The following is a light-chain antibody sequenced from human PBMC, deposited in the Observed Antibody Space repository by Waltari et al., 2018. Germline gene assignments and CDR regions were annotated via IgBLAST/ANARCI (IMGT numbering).Light chain of an antibody. CDR3: QQYNTYSPDM. CDR2: KAS. J-gene: IGKJ4*02. Sequence: DIQMTQSPSNVSASVGDRVTIPCRTSQSISTWLAWYQQKPGTAPKLLIYKASTLETGVPSRFSGSGSGTEFTLTISSLQPDDFAVYYCQQYNTYSPDMFGGGTKVEI. V-gene: IGKV1-5*03. CDR1: QSISTW.